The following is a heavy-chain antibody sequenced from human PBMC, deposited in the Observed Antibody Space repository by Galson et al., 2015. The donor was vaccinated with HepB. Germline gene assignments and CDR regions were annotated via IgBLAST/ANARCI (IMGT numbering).Heavy chain of an antibody. CDR3: ARDRGSSTIYFDH. V-gene: IGHV6-1*01. CDR2: TYYRSKWYN. D-gene: IGHD5/OR15-5a*01. Sequence: CAISGDSVSANYVAWNWVRQSPSRGLEWLGRTYYRSKWYNDYPVSVESRISIKPDTSKNQFFLELRSVTSEDTAVYYCARDRGSSTIYFDHWGQGTLVTVSP. CDR1: GDSVSANYVA. J-gene: IGHJ4*02.